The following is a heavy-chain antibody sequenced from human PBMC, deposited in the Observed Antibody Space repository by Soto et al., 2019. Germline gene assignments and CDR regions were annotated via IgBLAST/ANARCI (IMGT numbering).Heavy chain of an antibody. Sequence: QVQVVQSGAEVKKPGASVKVSCKASGYTFTSYGISWVRQAPGQGLEWMGWISAYNGNTKYAQKLQGRATMTTDPSTSTAYMGLRSRRSDYTAVYYCARDLTPGAVDHWGQGTLVTVSS. CDR2: ISAYNGNT. CDR3: ARDLTPGAVDH. D-gene: IGHD6-19*01. J-gene: IGHJ4*02. CDR1: GYTFTSYG. V-gene: IGHV1-18*01.